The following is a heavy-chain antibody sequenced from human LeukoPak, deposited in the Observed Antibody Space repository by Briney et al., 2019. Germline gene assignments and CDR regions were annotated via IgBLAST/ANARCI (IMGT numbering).Heavy chain of an antibody. CDR2: IYYSGST. Sequence: SETLSLTCTVSGGSISSYYWSWIRQPPGKGLEWIGYIYYSGSTNYNPSLKSRVTISVDTSKNQFSLKLSSVTAADTAVYYCARGGCSSTSCPRHFDYWGQGTLVTVSS. CDR3: ARGGCSSTSCPRHFDY. D-gene: IGHD2-2*01. J-gene: IGHJ4*02. V-gene: IGHV4-59*01. CDR1: GGSISSYY.